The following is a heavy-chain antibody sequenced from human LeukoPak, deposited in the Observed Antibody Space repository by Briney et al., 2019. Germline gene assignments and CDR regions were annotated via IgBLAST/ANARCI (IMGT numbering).Heavy chain of an antibody. J-gene: IGHJ6*02. CDR2: ISAYNGNT. CDR3: ARDGFQSGYDFYYYYGMDV. Sequence: ASVKVSCKASGYTFTGYYMHWVRQAPGQGLEWMGWISAYNGNTNYAQKLQGRVTMTTDTSTSTAYMELRSLRSDDTAVYYCARDGFQSGYDFYYYYGMDVWGQGTTVTVSS. D-gene: IGHD5-12*01. CDR1: GYTFTGYY. V-gene: IGHV1-18*04.